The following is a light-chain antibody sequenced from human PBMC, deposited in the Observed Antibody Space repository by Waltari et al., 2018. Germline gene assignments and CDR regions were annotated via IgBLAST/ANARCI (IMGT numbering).Light chain of an antibody. CDR2: GVY. CDR1: SSDVGAYDY. V-gene: IGLV2-11*01. Sequence: QSVLTQPRSVSGSPGQSVAISCTGTSSDVGAYDYVSWYQQYPGKAPKVMIYGVYKRPSGVPVRFSGSKSCNTASLTISGLQAEDEADYYCCSYANAKWVFGGGTRLTVL. CDR3: CSYANAKWV. J-gene: IGLJ3*02.